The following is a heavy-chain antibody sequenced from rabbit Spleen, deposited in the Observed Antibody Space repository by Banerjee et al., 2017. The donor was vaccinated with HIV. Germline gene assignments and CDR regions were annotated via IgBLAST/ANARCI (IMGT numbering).Heavy chain of an antibody. V-gene: IGHV1S47*01. J-gene: IGHJ4*01. CDR1: GFDFSSYG. CDR2: IDPVFGTT. D-gene: IGHD4-1*01. Sequence: QEQLVESGGGLVQPGGSLKLSCKASGFDFSSYGVSWVRQAPGKGLEWIGYIDPVFGTTVYASWVNGRFTISSHNAQNTLYLQLNSLTAADTATYFCVRDPFSRLVPGNLWGQGTLVTVS. CDR3: VRDPFSRLVPGNL.